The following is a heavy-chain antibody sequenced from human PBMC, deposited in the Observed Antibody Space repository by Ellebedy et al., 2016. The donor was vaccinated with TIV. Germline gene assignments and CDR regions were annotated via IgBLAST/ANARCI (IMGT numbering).Heavy chain of an antibody. V-gene: IGHV1-69*06. CDR2: IIPVVGTP. D-gene: IGHD2-8*02. CDR1: GGTFSSLA. J-gene: IGHJ5*02. CDR3: AVNPGRGS. Sequence: AASVKVSCKASGGTFSSLAISWVRQAPGQGLEWMGGIIPVVGTPNYGQKFRGRVTITADKTTSTAHMELRSLKSEDTAVYYCAVNPGRGSWGQGTLVTVSS.